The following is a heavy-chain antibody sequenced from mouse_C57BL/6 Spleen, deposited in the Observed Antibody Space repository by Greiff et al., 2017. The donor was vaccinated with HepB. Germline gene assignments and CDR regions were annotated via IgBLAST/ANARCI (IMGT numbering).Heavy chain of an antibody. CDR3: ARYYYGSSYEYYAMDY. CDR1: GYAFSSYW. D-gene: IGHD1-1*01. CDR2: IYPGDGDT. Sequence: QVQLQHSGAELVKPGASVKISCKASGYAFSSYWMNWVKQRPGKGLEWIGQIYPGDGDTNYNGKFKGKATLTADKSSSTAYMQLSSLTSEDSAVYFCARYYYGSSYEYYAMDYWGQGTSVTVSS. J-gene: IGHJ4*01. V-gene: IGHV1-80*01.